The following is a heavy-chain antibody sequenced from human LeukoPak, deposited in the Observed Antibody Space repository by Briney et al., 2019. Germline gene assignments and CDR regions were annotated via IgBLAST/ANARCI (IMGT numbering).Heavy chain of an antibody. CDR2: IYPGDSDS. CDR1: GYSFTSYW. J-gene: IGHJ5*02. V-gene: IGHV5-51*01. CDR3: ARQARGIVAPTNWFDP. D-gene: IGHD6-13*01. Sequence: GESLQISCKGSGYSFTSYWIGWVRQMPGKGLEWMGIIYPGDSDSRYSPSFLSQGTISADRSSSTAYLQWSSLKASDTAMYYCARQARGIVAPTNWFDPWGQGTLVTVSS.